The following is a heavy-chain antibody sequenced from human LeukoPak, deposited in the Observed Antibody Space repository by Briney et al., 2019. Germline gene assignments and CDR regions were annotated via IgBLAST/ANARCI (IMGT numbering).Heavy chain of an antibody. CDR2: INAGNGNT. D-gene: IGHD6-13*01. V-gene: IGHV1-3*01. Sequence: ASVKVSCEASGYTFTSYTMHWVRQAPGQRLEWMGWINAGNGNTKYSQKFQGRVTITRDTSASTAYMELSSLRSEDTAVYYCARFPGIAAAGGHWGQGTLVPVSS. J-gene: IGHJ4*02. CDR3: ARFPGIAAAGGH. CDR1: GYTFTSYT.